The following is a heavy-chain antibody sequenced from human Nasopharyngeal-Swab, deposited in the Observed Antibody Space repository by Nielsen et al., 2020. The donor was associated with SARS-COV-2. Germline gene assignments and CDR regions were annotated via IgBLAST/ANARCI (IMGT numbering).Heavy chain of an antibody. CDR1: GFTFDDYA. Sequence: GGSLRLSCAASGFTFDDYAMHWVRQAPGKGLEWVSGISWNSGSIDYADSVKGRFTISTDNAKSTLYLEMNSLRAEDTAVYYCARGRGSSTSMIGYWGQGTLVTVSS. CDR2: ISWNSGSI. CDR3: ARGRGSSTSMIGY. J-gene: IGHJ4*02. V-gene: IGHV3-9*01. D-gene: IGHD2/OR15-2a*01.